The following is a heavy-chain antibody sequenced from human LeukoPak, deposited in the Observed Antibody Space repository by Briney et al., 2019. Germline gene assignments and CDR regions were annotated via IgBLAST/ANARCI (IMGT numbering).Heavy chain of an antibody. V-gene: IGHV4-39*07. CDR2: VYYSGST. CDR3: ARIYSGYDYAWFDP. CDR1: GGSITSSDYY. D-gene: IGHD5-12*01. J-gene: IGHJ5*02. Sequence: PSENLSLTCTVSGGSITSSDYYWGWIRQPPGKGLEWIGSVYYSGSTYNNPSLESRVTISVDTSKNQFSLKLSSVTAADTAVYYCARIYSGYDYAWFDPWGQGTLVTVSS.